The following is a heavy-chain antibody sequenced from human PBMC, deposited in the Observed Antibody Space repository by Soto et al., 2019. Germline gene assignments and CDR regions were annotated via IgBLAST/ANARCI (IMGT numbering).Heavy chain of an antibody. V-gene: IGHV1-3*01. J-gene: IGHJ4*02. CDR3: ARGLGLYYFDY. CDR1: GYTFTSYA. CDR2: INAGNGNR. Sequence: GASVKVSSKASGYTFTSYAMHWVRQAPGQRLEWMGWINAGNGNRKYSQKFQGRVTITRDTSARTAYMELSSLRSEDTAVYYCARGLGLYYFDYWGQGTLVTVSS. D-gene: IGHD1-26*01.